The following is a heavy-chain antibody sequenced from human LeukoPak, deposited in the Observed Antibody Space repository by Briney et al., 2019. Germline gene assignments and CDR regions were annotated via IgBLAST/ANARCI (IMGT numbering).Heavy chain of an antibody. D-gene: IGHD3-16*02. CDR1: GFTFSSYG. V-gene: IGHV3-30*02. CDR2: IRYDGSNT. J-gene: IGHJ4*02. Sequence: PGGSLRLSCAASGFTFSSYGMHWVRQAPGKGLEGVAFIRYDGSNTYYADSVKGRFTISRDNSKNTLYLQVNSLRAEDTAVYYCAKDTVRGSHRHFDYWGQGTLVTVSS. CDR3: AKDTVRGSHRHFDY.